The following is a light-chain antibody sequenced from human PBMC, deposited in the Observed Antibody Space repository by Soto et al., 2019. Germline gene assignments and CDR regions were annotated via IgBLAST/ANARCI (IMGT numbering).Light chain of an antibody. CDR2: KAS. CDR1: QTISSW. J-gene: IGKJ1*01. V-gene: IGKV1-5*03. CDR3: QQYHRYWT. Sequence: DIQMTQSPSTLSGSVGDRVTITCRASQTISSWLAWYQQKPGKAPKLLIYKASTLESGVPSRFSGSGFGTEFTLTISSLQPDDFATYYCQQYHRYWTFGQGTKVDIK.